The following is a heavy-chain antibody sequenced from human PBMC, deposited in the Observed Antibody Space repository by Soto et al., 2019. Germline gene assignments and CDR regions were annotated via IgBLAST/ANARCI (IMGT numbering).Heavy chain of an antibody. J-gene: IGHJ6*02. CDR2: IIPILGIA. D-gene: IGHD4-17*01. CDR3: ARAPSWVTTVVTKYYYYGMDV. Sequence: VASVKVSCKASGYTFTSYAMHWVRQAPGQRLEWMGWIIPILGIANYAQKFQGRVTITADKSTSTAYMELSSLRSEDTAVYYCARAPSWVTTVVTKYYYYGMDVWGQGTTVTVSS. V-gene: IGHV1-69*10. CDR1: GYTFTSYA.